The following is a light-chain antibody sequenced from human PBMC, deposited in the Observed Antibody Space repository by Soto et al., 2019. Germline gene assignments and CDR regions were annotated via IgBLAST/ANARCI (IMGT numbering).Light chain of an antibody. V-gene: IGLV2-14*01. CDR2: EVN. Sequence: QSALTQPASVSGSPGQSITISCTGTSSDVGGYNYVSWYQQHPGKAPQVMIYEVNNRPSGVSNRFSGSKSGNTASLTISGLQAEDEADYYCSSYTRSSTLVFGGGTKVTVL. CDR1: SSDVGGYNY. CDR3: SSYTRSSTLV. J-gene: IGLJ3*02.